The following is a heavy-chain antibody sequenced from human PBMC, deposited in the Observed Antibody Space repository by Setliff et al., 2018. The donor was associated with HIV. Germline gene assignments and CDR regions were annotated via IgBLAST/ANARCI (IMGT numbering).Heavy chain of an antibody. CDR1: GGSISSGSYY. CDR2: TPYRGRT. CDR3: ASLGMGSFGDY. J-gene: IGHJ4*02. Sequence: SETLSLTCTVSGGSISSGSYYWSWIRQPAGKGLEWIGSTPYRGRTNYNPSLRSRVTISVDTSKNQFSLKLSSVTAADTAVYYCASLGMGSFGDYWGQGTLVTVSS. D-gene: IGHD7-27*01. V-gene: IGHV4-39*01.